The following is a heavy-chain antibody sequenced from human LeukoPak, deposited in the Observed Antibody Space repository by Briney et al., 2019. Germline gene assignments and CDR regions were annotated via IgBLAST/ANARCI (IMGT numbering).Heavy chain of an antibody. V-gene: IGHV4-34*01. CDR1: GGSFSGYY. CDR3: RQWRNTGLSNDLFDI. J-gene: IGHJ3*02. D-gene: IGHD6-19*01. CDR2: INHSGST. Sequence: SETLSLTCAVYGGSFSGYYWSWIRQPPGKGLEWIGEINHSGSTNYNPSLKSRVTISLDTSKNQLSLKLTSVTAADTAVYYCRQWRNTGLSNDLFDIWGQGTMVTVSS.